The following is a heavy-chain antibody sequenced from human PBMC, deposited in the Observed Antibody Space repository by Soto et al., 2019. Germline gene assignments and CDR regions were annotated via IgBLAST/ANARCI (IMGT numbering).Heavy chain of an antibody. CDR2: IIPIFGTA. D-gene: IGHD6-13*01. J-gene: IGHJ4*02. CDR3: ARDSEAAAGTGSKALFDY. V-gene: IGHV1-69*13. Sequence: SVKVSCKASGGTFSSYAISWVRQAPGQGLEWMGGIIPIFGTANYAQKFQGRVTITADESTSTAYMELSSLRSEDTAVYYCARDSEAAAGTGSKALFDYWGQGTLVTVSS. CDR1: GGTFSSYA.